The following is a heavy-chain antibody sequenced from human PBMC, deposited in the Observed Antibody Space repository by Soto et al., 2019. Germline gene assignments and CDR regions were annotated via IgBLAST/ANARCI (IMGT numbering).Heavy chain of an antibody. D-gene: IGHD3-9*01. CDR1: GGSFSGYY. CDR3: ARAGTYYDILTGYYQHYYFDY. Sequence: SETLSLTCAVYGGSFSGYYWSWIRQPPGKGLEWIGEINHSGSTNYNPSLKSRVTISVDTSKNQFSLKLSSVTAADTAVYYCARAGTYYDILTGYYQHYYFDYWGQGTLVTVSS. CDR2: INHSGST. V-gene: IGHV4-34*01. J-gene: IGHJ4*02.